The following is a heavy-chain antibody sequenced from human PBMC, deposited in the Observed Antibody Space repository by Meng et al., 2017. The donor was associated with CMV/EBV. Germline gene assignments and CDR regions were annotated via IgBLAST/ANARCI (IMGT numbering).Heavy chain of an antibody. CDR3: ARGQGEYYYYGMDV. Sequence: ASVKVSCKASGYTFTSYDINWVRQATGQGLEWMGWMNPNSGNTGYAQKFQGRVTMTRNTSISTAYMELSSLRSEDTAVYYCARGQGEYYYYGMDVWGRGTTVTVSS. V-gene: IGHV1-8*01. D-gene: IGHD3-16*01. CDR1: GYTFTSYD. CDR2: MNPNSGNT. J-gene: IGHJ6*02.